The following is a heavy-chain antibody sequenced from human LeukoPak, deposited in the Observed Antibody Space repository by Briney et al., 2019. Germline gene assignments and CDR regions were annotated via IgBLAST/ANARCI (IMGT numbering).Heavy chain of an antibody. J-gene: IGHJ5*02. CDR1: GFTFSSYG. D-gene: IGHD1-1*01. CDR2: ISYDGSNK. V-gene: IGHV3-30*18. Sequence: GGSLRLSCAASGFTFSSYGMHWVRQAPGKGLEWGAVISYDGSNKYYADSVKGRFTISRDNSKNTLYLQMNSLRAEDTAVYYCAKDRLERRGRVSRICNWFDPWGQGTLVTVSS. CDR3: AKDRLERRGRVSRICNWFDP.